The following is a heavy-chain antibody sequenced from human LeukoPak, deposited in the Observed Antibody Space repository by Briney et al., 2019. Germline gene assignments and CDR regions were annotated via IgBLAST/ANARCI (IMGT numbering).Heavy chain of an antibody. CDR1: GFTLYNYA. CDR3: AKGCTLFWLKDAFDV. D-gene: IGHD3-9*01. Sequence: TGRSLRLFCAVSGFTLYNYAMHWVRQAPGKGLEWVAIILYGGREKYYADSVKGRFTISRDNSKNTLYLQMTSLRAEYTAVYYCAKGCTLFWLKDAFDVWGQGTMVTVSS. V-gene: IGHV3-30*18. CDR2: ILYGGREK. J-gene: IGHJ3*01.